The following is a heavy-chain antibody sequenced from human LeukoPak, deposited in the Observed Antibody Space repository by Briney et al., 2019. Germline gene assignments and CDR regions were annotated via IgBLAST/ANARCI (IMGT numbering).Heavy chain of an antibody. V-gene: IGHV4-39*07. CDR3: ARGGEVEAVDY. J-gene: IGHJ4*02. Sequence: SETLSLTCTVSGGSISSSSYYWGWIRQPPGKGLEWIGSIYYSGSTYYNPSLKSRVTISVDTSKNQFSLKLSSVTAADTAVYYCARGGEVEAVDYWGQGTLVTVSS. CDR2: IYYSGST. D-gene: IGHD3-16*01. CDR1: GGSISSSSYY.